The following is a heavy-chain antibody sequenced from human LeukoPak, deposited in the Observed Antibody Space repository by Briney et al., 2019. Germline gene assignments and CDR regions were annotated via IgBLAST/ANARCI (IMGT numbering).Heavy chain of an antibody. J-gene: IGHJ4*02. V-gene: IGHV1-69*04. CDR3: ARIYDYVWGSYRPLPFDY. CDR2: IIPILGIA. D-gene: IGHD3-16*02. CDR1: GGTFSSYA. Sequence: ASVKVPCKASGGTFSSYAISWVRQAPGQGLEWMGRIIPILGIANYAQKFQGRVTITADKSTSTAYMELSSLRSEDTAVYYCARIYDYVWGSYRPLPFDYWGQGTLVTVSS.